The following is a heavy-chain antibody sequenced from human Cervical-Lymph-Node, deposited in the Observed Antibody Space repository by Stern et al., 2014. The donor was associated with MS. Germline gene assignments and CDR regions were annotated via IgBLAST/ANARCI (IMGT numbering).Heavy chain of an antibody. D-gene: IGHD3-10*01. CDR3: ARAYGSGTFLGMDV. V-gene: IGHV1-2*04. J-gene: IGHJ6*02. CDR1: GYIFTDSY. Sequence: AQIGKSRAEVKKPGSSVKDSCKASGYIFTDSYANPVGLAPGQGLEWMGWVSPACVSTTHAQKYQDSVAMTRDTSISTADMELPRLRSDDTAVYYCARAYGSGTFLGMDVWGQGTTVIVSS. CDR2: VSPACVST.